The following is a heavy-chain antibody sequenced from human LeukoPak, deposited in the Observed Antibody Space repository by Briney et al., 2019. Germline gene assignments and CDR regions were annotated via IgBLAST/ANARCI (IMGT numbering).Heavy chain of an antibody. Sequence: GGSLRLSCVASGFSFDTYSMTWIRQAPGKGLEWVAVISYDGSNKYYADSVKGRFTISRDNSKNTLYLQMNSLRAEDTAVYYCARANPVLMVSKYFQHWGQGTLVTVSS. CDR2: ISYDGSNK. CDR3: ARANPVLMVSKYFQH. J-gene: IGHJ1*01. CDR1: GFSFDTYS. V-gene: IGHV3-30*04. D-gene: IGHD2-8*01.